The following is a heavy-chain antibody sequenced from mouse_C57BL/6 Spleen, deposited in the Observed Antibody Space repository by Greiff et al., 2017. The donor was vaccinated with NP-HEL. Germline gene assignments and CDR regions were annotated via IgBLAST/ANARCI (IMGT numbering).Heavy chain of an antibody. J-gene: IGHJ1*03. CDR2: IYPGNSDT. V-gene: IGHV1-5*01. CDR3: KREGTTVVDFDV. CDR1: GYTFTSYW. D-gene: IGHD1-1*01. Sequence: EVQLQQSGTVLARPGASVKMSCKTSGYTFTSYWMHWVKQRPGQGLDWIGAIYPGNSDTSYNQKFKGKAKLTAVTSASTAYMELSSLTNEDSAVYYCKREGTTVVDFDVWGTGTTVTVSS.